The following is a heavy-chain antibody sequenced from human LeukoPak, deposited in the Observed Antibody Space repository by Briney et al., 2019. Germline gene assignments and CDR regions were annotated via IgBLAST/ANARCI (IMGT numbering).Heavy chain of an antibody. CDR2: ISVNNGGT. Sequence: ASVKVSCKASGYTFTTYSLAWVRQAPGQSLEGMGWISVNNGGTNYAQSFQDRVTLTRDTPTNTAYLELRSLRSDDTAIIYCATATQPRGYFLHWGQGTLVTVSS. CDR1: GYTFTTYS. V-gene: IGHV1-18*01. CDR3: ATATQPRGYFLH. J-gene: IGHJ1*01. D-gene: IGHD2-2*01.